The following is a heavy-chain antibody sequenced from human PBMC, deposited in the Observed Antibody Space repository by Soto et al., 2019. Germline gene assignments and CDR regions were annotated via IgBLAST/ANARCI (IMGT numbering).Heavy chain of an antibody. D-gene: IGHD3-10*01. V-gene: IGHV4-34*02. CDR1: GGSFSGYY. CDR2: SERGGST. Sequence: QVQLQQWGAGLLKPSETLSLTCAVYGGSFSGYYWSWVRQPPGKGLEWIGESERGGSTNYNPSLKSRVAISVDTSKNQCSLRVNSVTAADTAVYYCARGYGSGSYWAYWGQGTLFTVSS. CDR3: ARGYGSGSYWAY. J-gene: IGHJ4*02.